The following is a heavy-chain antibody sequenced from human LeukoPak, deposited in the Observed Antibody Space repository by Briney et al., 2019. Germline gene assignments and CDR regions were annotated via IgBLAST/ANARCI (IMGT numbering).Heavy chain of an antibody. CDR2: ISAYNGNT. V-gene: IGHV1-18*01. CDR3: ARDPTVIVVVGTNWFDP. J-gene: IGHJ5*02. D-gene: IGHD3-22*01. Sequence: ASVKVSCKASGYTFTSYGIGWVRQAPGQGLEWMGWISAYNGNTNYAQKLQGRVTMTTDTSTSTAYMELRSLRSDDTAVYYCARDPTVIVVVGTNWFDPWGQGTLVTVSS. CDR1: GYTFTSYG.